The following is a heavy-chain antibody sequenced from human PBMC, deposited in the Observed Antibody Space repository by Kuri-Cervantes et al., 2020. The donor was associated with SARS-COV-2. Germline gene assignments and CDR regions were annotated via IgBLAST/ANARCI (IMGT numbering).Heavy chain of an antibody. J-gene: IGHJ3*02. CDR2: IGTAGDP. D-gene: IGHD2-2*01. CDR3: ARALGYCSSTSCREYAFDI. Sequence: GESLKISCAASGFTFSSYDMHWVRQATGKGLEWVSAIGTAGDPYYPGSVKGRFTISRENAKNSLYLQMNSLRAGDTAVYYCARALGYCSSTSCREYAFDIWGQGTMVTVSS. V-gene: IGHV3-13*05. CDR1: GFTFSSYD.